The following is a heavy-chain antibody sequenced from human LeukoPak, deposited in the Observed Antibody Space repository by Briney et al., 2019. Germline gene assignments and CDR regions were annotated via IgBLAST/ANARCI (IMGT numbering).Heavy chain of an antibody. D-gene: IGHD3-10*01. Sequence: GSLRLSCAASGFTVSSNYMSWVRQPPGKGLEWIGEINHSGSTNYNPSLKSRVIIAVDTSKNQFSLKLTSVTAADTAVYYCARVGDLFGAHRVRGLPPDYYYMDVWGKGTTVTVSS. V-gene: IGHV4-34*01. CDR2: INHSGST. J-gene: IGHJ6*03. CDR3: ARVGDLFGAHRVRGLPPDYYYMDV. CDR1: GFTVSSNY.